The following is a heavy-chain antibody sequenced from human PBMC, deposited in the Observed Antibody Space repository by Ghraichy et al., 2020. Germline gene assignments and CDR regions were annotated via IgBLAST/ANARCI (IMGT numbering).Heavy chain of an antibody. CDR2: IYYSGST. D-gene: IGHD6-6*01. Sequence: SETLSLTCTVSGGSISSGGYYWSWIRQHPGKGLEWIGYIYYSGSTYYNPSLKSRVTISVDTSKNQFSLKLSSVTAADTAVYYCARGIAARPDYWGQGTLVTVSS. J-gene: IGHJ4*02. CDR3: ARGIAARPDY. CDR1: GGSISSGGYY. V-gene: IGHV4-31*03.